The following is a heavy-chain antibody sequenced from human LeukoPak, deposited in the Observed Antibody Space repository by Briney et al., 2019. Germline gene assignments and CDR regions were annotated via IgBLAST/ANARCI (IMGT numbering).Heavy chain of an antibody. CDR3: ARDRAGSGWPRPWYFEF. CDR2: INPNTGAT. CDR1: GSTFTGNY. J-gene: IGHJ4*02. V-gene: IGHV1-2*02. Sequence: ASVKVSCKPSGSTFTGNYLHWVRQAPGQGLEWMGWINPNTGATIYAEKFQGRVTMTRDTSIDTAYMEMRSLRSDDTAVYYCARDRAGSGWPRPWYFEFWGQGTLITVSS. D-gene: IGHD6-19*01.